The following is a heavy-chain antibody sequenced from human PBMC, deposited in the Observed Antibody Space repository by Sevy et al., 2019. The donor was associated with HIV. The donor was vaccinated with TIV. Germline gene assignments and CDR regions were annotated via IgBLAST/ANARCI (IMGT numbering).Heavy chain of an antibody. CDR3: ARSVIPTAIFDY. V-gene: IGHV1-3*01. Sequence: ASVKVSCKASGYTFTSYAIHWVRQAPGQRLEWMGWINPGNGNTKYSQKFQGRVTITRDTSASTTYMELSSLRSEETAVYYCARSVIPTAIFDYWGRGTLVTLSS. CDR2: INPGNGNT. CDR1: GYTFTSYA. D-gene: IGHD2-2*01. J-gene: IGHJ4*02.